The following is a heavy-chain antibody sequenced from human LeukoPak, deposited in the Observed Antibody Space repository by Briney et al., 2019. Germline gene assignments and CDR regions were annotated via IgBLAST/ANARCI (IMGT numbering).Heavy chain of an antibody. J-gene: IGHJ4*02. CDR2: IYYSGSP. V-gene: IGHV4-59*01. CDR1: GGSLSTYY. CDR3: ARAGYSYGGQFDY. Sequence: SETLSLTCTVSGGSLSTYYWNWIRQPPGKGLEWIGYIYYSGSPNYSSSLKSRVTISVDTSKNQFSLKLSSVTAADTAVYYCARAGYSYGGQFDYWGRGTLVTVSS. D-gene: IGHD5-18*01.